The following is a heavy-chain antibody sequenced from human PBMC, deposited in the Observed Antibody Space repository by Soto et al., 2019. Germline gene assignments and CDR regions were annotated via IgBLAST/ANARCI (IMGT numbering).Heavy chain of an antibody. D-gene: IGHD1-7*01. V-gene: IGHV1-46*01. CDR1: GYSFTKYF. Sequence: QIQLMQSGAEVKKPGASVKVSCQASGYSFTKYFIQWIRQGPGQALEWVGLINPGGGTTSYAQKFQGRVTMTRDTSTKTVFMELSSLRSDDTGVYFCARDGTFDIWGQGTLVTVSS. CDR2: INPGGGTT. J-gene: IGHJ5*02. CDR3: ARDGTFDI.